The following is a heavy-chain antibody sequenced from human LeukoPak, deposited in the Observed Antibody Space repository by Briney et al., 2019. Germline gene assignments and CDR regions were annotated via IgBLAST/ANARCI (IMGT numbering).Heavy chain of an antibody. Sequence: PGGSLRLSCAASGFTVSSNYMSWVRQAPGKGLEWVSVIYSGGSTYYADSVKGRFTISRDNSKNTLYLQMNSLRAEDTAVYYCAGPYDYGSGSYGSFGYWGQGTLVTVSS. D-gene: IGHD3-10*01. CDR1: GFTVSSNY. J-gene: IGHJ4*02. V-gene: IGHV3-66*04. CDR2: IYSGGST. CDR3: AGPYDYGSGSYGSFGY.